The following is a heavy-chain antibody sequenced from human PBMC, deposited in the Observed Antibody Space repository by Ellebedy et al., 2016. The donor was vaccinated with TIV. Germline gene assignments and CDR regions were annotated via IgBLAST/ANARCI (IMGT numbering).Heavy chain of an antibody. V-gene: IGHV3-7*03. CDR3: ARLRLRMTTSPKYYFDY. CDR1: GFTFTSYA. CDR2: IKQDGSEK. Sequence: GGSLRLSCAASGFTFTSYAMTWVRQAPGKGLESLANIKQDGSEKYYVDSVKGRFTISRDNAKNSLCLQMNSLRAEDTAVYYCARLRLRMTTSPKYYFDYWGQGTLVTVSS. J-gene: IGHJ4*02. D-gene: IGHD3-16*01.